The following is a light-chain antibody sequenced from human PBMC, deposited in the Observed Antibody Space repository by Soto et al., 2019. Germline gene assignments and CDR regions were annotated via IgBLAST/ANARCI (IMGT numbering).Light chain of an antibody. CDR3: QKYNSAS. CDR1: QSVSSY. Sequence: EIVLTQSPATLSLSPGERATLSCRASQSVSSYLAWYQQKPGQAPRLLIYDASNRATGIPARFSGSGSGTDFTLTISSLEPEDFAVYYCQKYNSASFGPGTKVDIK. CDR2: DAS. V-gene: IGKV3-11*01. J-gene: IGKJ3*01.